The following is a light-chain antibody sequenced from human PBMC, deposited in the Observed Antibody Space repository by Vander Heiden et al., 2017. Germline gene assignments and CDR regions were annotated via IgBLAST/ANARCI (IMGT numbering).Light chain of an antibody. CDR3: QQVDDYPLT. CDR1: QGISTL. CDR2: DAS. V-gene: IGKV1D-13*01. Sequence: AIQLTQSPSSLSASVEDRVTITCRASQGISTLLGWYQQKPGKGPKLLIYDASSLQSGVPSRFSGSGSGTDFTLTISSLHPEDSATYFCQQVDDYPLTFGGGTKVEIK. J-gene: IGKJ4*01.